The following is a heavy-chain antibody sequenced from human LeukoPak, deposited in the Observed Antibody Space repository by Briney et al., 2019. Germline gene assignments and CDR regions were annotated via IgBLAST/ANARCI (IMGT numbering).Heavy chain of an antibody. V-gene: IGHV3-49*04. Sequence: GGSLRLSCAASGFTFSSYAMSWVRQAPGKGLEWVSFIRSRAYGGTTEHAASVKGRFTISRDDSKSIAYLQMNSLKIEDTAVYYCTRGGADYGDYDRFFEYWGQGTLVTVSS. CDR1: GFTFSSYA. CDR2: IRSRAYGGTT. J-gene: IGHJ4*02. D-gene: IGHD4-17*01. CDR3: TRGGADYGDYDRFFEY.